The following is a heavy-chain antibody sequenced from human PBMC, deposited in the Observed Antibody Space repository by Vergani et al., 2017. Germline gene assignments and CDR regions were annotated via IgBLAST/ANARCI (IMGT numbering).Heavy chain of an antibody. J-gene: IGHJ4*02. CDR3: ARDGGGNGDFDY. CDR1: GFTFSSYS. CDR2: ISSSSSYI. V-gene: IGHV3-21*01. Sequence: EVQLVESGGGLVKPGGSLRLSCAASGFTFSSYSMNWVRQAPGKGLEWVSSISSSSSYIYYAYSVKGRFTISRDNAKNSLYLQMNSLRAEDTAVYYCARDGGGNGDFDYWGQGTLVTVSS. D-gene: IGHD4-23*01.